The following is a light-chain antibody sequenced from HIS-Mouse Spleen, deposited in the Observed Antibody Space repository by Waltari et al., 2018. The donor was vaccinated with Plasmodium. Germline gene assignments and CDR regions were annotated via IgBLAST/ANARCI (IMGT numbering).Light chain of an antibody. CDR2: GES. CDR3: QQYGSSPYT. Sequence: EIVLTQSPGTLSLSPGERATLSCWASQSVSSSYLAWYQQKPGQAPRLLIYGESSRATGIPDSFSGSGSGTDFTLTISRLEPEDFAVYYCQQYGSSPYTFGQGTKLEIK. V-gene: IGKV3-20*01. J-gene: IGKJ2*01. CDR1: QSVSSSY.